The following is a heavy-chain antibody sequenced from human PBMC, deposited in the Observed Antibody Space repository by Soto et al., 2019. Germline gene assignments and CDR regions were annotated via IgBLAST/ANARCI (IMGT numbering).Heavy chain of an antibody. CDR2: ISAYNGNT. D-gene: IGHD3-3*01. CDR3: ASYYCSWRCYSHGMDP. J-gene: IGHJ6*02. V-gene: IGHV1-18*04. CDR1: G. Sequence: GIAWVRWATHQGLEWMGWISAYNGNTNYAQKLQGRVTMTTDTSTSTAYMELRSLRYDDTAVYYCASYYCSWRCYSHGMDPWGQGTQVTVSS.